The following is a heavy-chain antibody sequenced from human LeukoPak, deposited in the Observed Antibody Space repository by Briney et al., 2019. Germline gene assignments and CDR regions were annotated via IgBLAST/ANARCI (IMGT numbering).Heavy chain of an antibody. Sequence: ASVKVSCKASGYTFTGYFMRWVRQAPGQGLEWMGWISAYNGNTRYAQKLQGRVTMTTDSSTSTAYMELRSLRSDDTAVYYCARGPIIDIVVIPAAADYYHMDVWGKGTTVTVSS. V-gene: IGHV1-18*04. CDR3: ARGPIIDIVVIPAAADYYHMDV. J-gene: IGHJ6*03. CDR1: GYTFTGYF. D-gene: IGHD2-2*01. CDR2: ISAYNGNT.